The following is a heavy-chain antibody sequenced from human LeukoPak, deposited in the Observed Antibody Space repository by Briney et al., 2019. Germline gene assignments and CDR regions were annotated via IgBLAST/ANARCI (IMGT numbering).Heavy chain of an antibody. J-gene: IGHJ4*02. CDR1: GYTFTSYD. CDR3: ARGRGWLADY. CDR2: MNPNSGNT. D-gene: IGHD6-19*01. Sequence: GASVKVSCKASGYTFTSYDINWVRQATGQGLEWMGCMNPNSGNTAFAQKFQGRVTLTRNTSINTAYMELTSVRSEDTAVYYCARGRGWLADYWGQGTLVTVSS. V-gene: IGHV1-8*01.